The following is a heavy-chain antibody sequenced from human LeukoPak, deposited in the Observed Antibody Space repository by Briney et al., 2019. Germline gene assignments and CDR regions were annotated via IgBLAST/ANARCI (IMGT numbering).Heavy chain of an antibody. Sequence: PSETLSLTCTVSGGSISSYYWSWIRQPAGEGLEWIGRIYTSGSTNYNPSLKSRVTMSVDTSKNQFSLKLSSVTAADTAVYYCARDGGGYCSSTRCYRVAFDIWGQGTMVTVSS. J-gene: IGHJ3*02. D-gene: IGHD2-2*02. V-gene: IGHV4-4*07. CDR3: ARDGGGYCSSTRCYRVAFDI. CDR2: IYTSGST. CDR1: GGSISSYY.